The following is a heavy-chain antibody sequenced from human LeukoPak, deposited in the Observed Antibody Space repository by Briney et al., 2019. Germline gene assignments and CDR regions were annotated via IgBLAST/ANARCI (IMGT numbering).Heavy chain of an antibody. D-gene: IGHD3-3*01. V-gene: IGHV3-11*01. CDR2: ISSSGSTI. Sequence: GGSLRLSCAASGFTFSDYYMSWIRQAPGKGLEWVSYISSSGSTIYYADSVKGRFTISGDNSKNTLYLQMNSLRAEDTAVYYCAKEDSLADFWSGYCDYWGQGTLVTVSS. CDR3: AKEDSLADFWSGYCDY. CDR1: GFTFSDYY. J-gene: IGHJ4*02.